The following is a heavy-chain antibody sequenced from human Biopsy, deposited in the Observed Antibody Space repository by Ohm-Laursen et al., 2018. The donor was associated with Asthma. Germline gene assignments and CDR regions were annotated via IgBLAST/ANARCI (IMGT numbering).Heavy chain of an antibody. Sequence: ASVKVSCKISGYTLTDLSMHRVRQAPGQGLEWMGGHDHEEGGTVNARRFQGRVTMTEDTSTDTAYMELSSLSSDDTAVYYCASDFPKDYVRYNFQFWGQGTLVTVSS. D-gene: IGHD4-17*01. CDR1: GYTLTDLS. CDR3: ASDFPKDYVRYNFQF. CDR2: HDHEEGGT. V-gene: IGHV1-24*01. J-gene: IGHJ4*02.